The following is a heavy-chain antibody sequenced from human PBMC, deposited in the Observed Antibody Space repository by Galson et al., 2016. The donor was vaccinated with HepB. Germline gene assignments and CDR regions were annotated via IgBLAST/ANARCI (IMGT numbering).Heavy chain of an antibody. D-gene: IGHD1-26*01. CDR1: GFTLNTYA. V-gene: IGHV3-53*04. CDR2: IYSGDRT. Sequence: SLRLSCAASGFTLNTYAMSWVRQAPGKGLEWVSSIYSGDRTYYADSVKGRFAISRHNSKNTLYLQMNSLRTEDTAVYYCVRSAYSGSYFDYWGQGTLVTVSS. J-gene: IGHJ4*02. CDR3: VRSAYSGSYFDY.